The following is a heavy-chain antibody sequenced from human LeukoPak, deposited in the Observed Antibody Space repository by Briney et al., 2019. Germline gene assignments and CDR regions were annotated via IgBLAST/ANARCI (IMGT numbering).Heavy chain of an antibody. CDR3: ARDLYCSGGTCNQH. Sequence: PGGSLRLACAASGFSVSSNYMSWVRQAPGKGLEWVSVISVGGDTYYADSVKGRFTLSRDNSKNTVYFQLNSLRAEDTAVYYCARDLYCSGGTCNQHWGQGTLVTISS. D-gene: IGHD2-15*01. CDR2: ISVGGDT. J-gene: IGHJ1*01. V-gene: IGHV3-53*01. CDR1: GFSVSSNY.